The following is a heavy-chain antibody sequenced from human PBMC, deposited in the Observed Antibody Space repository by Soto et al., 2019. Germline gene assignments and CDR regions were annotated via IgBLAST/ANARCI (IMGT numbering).Heavy chain of an antibody. D-gene: IGHD3-22*01. CDR3: ARAQPTYSSSYFDY. CDR2: ISGRGDDT. V-gene: IGHV3-23*04. CDR1: GFTFSSYA. Sequence: EVQLVESGGDLVQPGGSLRLSCAASGFTFSSYAMSWVRQAPGKGLEWVSTISGRGDDTYYTDSVKGRFTISRDNSKNTLYVHMNSLRAEDTAVYYCARAQPTYSSSYFDYWGQGTLVTVSS. J-gene: IGHJ4*02.